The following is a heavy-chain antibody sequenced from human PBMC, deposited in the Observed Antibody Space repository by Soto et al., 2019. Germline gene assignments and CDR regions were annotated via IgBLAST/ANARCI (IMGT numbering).Heavy chain of an antibody. Sequence: SETLSLTCTVSGGSVSSGSYYWSWIRQPPGKGLEWIGYIYYSGSTNYNPSLKSRVTISVDTSKNQFSLKLSSVTAANTAVYYCARRRGSMTTVTNWFDPWGQGTLVTVSS. CDR2: IYYSGST. D-gene: IGHD4-17*01. CDR3: ARRRGSMTTVTNWFDP. V-gene: IGHV4-61*01. CDR1: GGSVSSGSYY. J-gene: IGHJ5*02.